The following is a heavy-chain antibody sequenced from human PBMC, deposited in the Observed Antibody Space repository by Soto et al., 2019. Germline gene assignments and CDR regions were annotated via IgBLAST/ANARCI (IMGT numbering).Heavy chain of an antibody. V-gene: IGHV5-51*01. D-gene: IGHD4-17*01. CDR1: GYNFTNYW. CDR2: IYPGDSDT. CDR3: ARQEGPTVHFYYGVDV. J-gene: IGHJ6*02. Sequence: PGESLKISCKGSGYNFTNYWIAWVRQMPGKGLEWMGIIYPGDSDTRYSPSFQGQVTISADKSISAAYLQWSSLKASDTAMYYCARQEGPTVHFYYGVDVWGQGTTVTVSS.